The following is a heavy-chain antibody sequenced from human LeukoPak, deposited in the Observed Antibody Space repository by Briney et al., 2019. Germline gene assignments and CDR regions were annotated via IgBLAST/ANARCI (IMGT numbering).Heavy chain of an antibody. CDR3: ARDSQRTLDY. V-gene: IGHV3-33*01. D-gene: IGHD2-2*01. CDR1: GFTFSSYG. Sequence: PGGSLRLSCAASGFTFSSYGMHLVRRAPGKGLEWVAVIWYDGSNTYYADSVKGRFTISRDNSKNTLYLQMNSLRAEDTAVYYCARDSQRTLDYWGQGALVTVSS. CDR2: IWYDGSNT. J-gene: IGHJ4*02.